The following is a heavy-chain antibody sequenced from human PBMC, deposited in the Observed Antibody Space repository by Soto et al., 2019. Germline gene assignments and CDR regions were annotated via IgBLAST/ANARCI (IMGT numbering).Heavy chain of an antibody. D-gene: IGHD1-7*01. CDR2: MYYSGSA. CDR1: GGSVSSGNYY. CDR3: AKDTPSNWNSYDY. V-gene: IGHV4-61*01. J-gene: IGHJ4*02. Sequence: SETLSLTCTVSGGSVSSGNYYWSWIRQPPGKGLEWIGYMYYSGSANYNPSLKSRVTISVDASKNQFSLKLYSVTAADTAVYYCAKDTPSNWNSYDYWGQGILVTVSS.